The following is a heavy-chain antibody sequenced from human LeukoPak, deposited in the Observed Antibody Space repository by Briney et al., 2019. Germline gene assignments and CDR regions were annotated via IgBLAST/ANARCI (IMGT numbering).Heavy chain of an antibody. CDR3: ARDHCSGGSCYWRFDY. CDR1: GDSVSSNSAA. V-gene: IGHV6-1*01. CDR2: TYYRSKWYN. J-gene: IGHJ4*02. Sequence: SQTLSLTCAISGDSVSSNSAAWNWIRQFPSRGLEWLGRTYYRSKWYNDYAVSVKSRITINPDTSKNQFSLQLSSVTPEDTAVYYCARDHCSGGSCYWRFDYWGQGTLVTVSS. D-gene: IGHD2-15*01.